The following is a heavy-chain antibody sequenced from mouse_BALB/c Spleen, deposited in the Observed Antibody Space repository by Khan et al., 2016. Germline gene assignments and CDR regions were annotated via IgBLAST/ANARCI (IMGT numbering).Heavy chain of an antibody. Sequence: EVQLQESGPGLVKPSQSLSLTCTVTGYSITSDYAWNWIRQFPGNKLEWMGYISYSGTTTYNPSLKSRISITRDTYKNQFLLQLNSVNIEATATYYCAKWLDAMDYWGQGTSVTVST. CDR2: ISYSGTT. CDR3: AKWLDAMDY. CDR1: GYSITSDYA. J-gene: IGHJ4*01. D-gene: IGHD2-2*01. V-gene: IGHV3-2*02.